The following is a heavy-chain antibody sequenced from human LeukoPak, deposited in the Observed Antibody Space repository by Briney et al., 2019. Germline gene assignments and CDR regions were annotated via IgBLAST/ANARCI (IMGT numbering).Heavy chain of an antibody. Sequence: GASVKVSCKASGYTFTSYGFSWVRQAPGQGLEWMGWISAYNGNTNYAKKLQGRVTMTTDTSTSTGYMELRSLRSDDTAVYYCARDRRYYYDTSGYYYIDYWGQGTLVTVSS. J-gene: IGHJ4*02. V-gene: IGHV1-18*01. D-gene: IGHD3-22*01. CDR3: ARDRRYYYDTSGYYYIDY. CDR2: ISAYNGNT. CDR1: GYTFTSYG.